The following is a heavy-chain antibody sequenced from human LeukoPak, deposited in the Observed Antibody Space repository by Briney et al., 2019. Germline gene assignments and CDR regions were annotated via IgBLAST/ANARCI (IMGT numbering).Heavy chain of an antibody. V-gene: IGHV3-11*01. Sequence: GGSLTLSCAASGFSLSDYYMSWIRQAPGKGLEWVSYISSSGNTIYYADSVKGRFTISRDNAKNSLYLQMNSLRAEDTAVYYCARDQYYYDSSAPPLYWGQGTLVTVSS. J-gene: IGHJ4*02. D-gene: IGHD3-22*01. CDR1: GFSLSDYY. CDR3: ARDQYYYDSSAPPLY. CDR2: ISSSGNTI.